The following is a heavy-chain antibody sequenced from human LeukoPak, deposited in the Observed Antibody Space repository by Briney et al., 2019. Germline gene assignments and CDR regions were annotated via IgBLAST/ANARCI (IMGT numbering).Heavy chain of an antibody. V-gene: IGHV4-30-4*08. CDR1: GGSISSGDYY. CDR3: ARGSLDYGGNH. J-gene: IGHJ5*02. CDR2: IYYSGST. Sequence: PSETLSLTCTVSGGSISSGDYYWSWIPQPPGKGLEWIGYIYYSGSTYYNPSLKSRVTISVDTSKNQSSLKLSSVTAADTAVYYCARGSLDYGGNHWGQGTLVTVSS. D-gene: IGHD4-23*01.